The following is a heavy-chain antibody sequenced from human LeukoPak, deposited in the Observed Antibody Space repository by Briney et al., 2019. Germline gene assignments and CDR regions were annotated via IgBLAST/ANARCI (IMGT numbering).Heavy chain of an antibody. CDR3: ARVGERLHLDY. CDR1: GGSISSYY. J-gene: IGHJ4*02. Sequence: SETLSLTCTVSGGSISSYYWSWIRQPPGKGLEWIGYIYYSGSTNYNPSLKSRVTISVDTSKNQFSLKLSSVTAADTAVYYCARVGERLHLDYWGQGTLVTVSS. D-gene: IGHD1-1*01. CDR2: IYYSGST. V-gene: IGHV4-59*01.